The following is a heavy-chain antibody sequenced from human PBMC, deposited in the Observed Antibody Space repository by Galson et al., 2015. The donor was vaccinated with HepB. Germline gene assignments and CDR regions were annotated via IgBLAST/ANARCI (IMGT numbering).Heavy chain of an antibody. J-gene: IGHJ4*02. CDR2: ISGSDDST. Sequence: LRLSCAASGITFSSYAMSWVRQAPGKGLEWVSAISGSDDSTYYADSVKGRFTISRDNSKNTLYLQMNSLRAEDTALYYCAKDNPWVTTVQFDYWGQGTLVTVSS. CDR1: GITFSSYA. V-gene: IGHV3-23*01. CDR3: AKDNPWVTTVQFDY. D-gene: IGHD4-17*01.